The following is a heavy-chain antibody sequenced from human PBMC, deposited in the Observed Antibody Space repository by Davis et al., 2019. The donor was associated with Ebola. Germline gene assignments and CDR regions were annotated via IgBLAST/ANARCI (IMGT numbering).Heavy chain of an antibody. V-gene: IGHV5-51*01. Sequence: GASLKTSCKGSGYSFTSDWICWVRQMPGKGLEWRGIIWPGDSDTRYSPSFQGQVTIAADKSINTAYLQWSSLKASDTAIYYCARCRSLGTYYYMDVWGKGTTVTVSS. D-gene: IGHD3-16*01. J-gene: IGHJ6*03. CDR3: ARCRSLGTYYYMDV. CDR2: IWPGDSDT. CDR1: GYSFTSDW.